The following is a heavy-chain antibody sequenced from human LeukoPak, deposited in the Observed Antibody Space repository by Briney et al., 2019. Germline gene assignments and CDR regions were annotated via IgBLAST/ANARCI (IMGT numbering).Heavy chain of an antibody. CDR3: VSFYETY. Sequence: GGSLRLSCAASGFTFSTYAMSWVRQAPGKGLEWVSVISSSGHRTYHADSVKGRYTISRDNSKNTLYLQMNSLRAEDTAVYYCVSFYETYWGRGTLVTVSS. J-gene: IGHJ4*02. CDR1: GFTFSTYA. CDR2: ISSSGHRT. V-gene: IGHV3-23*01. D-gene: IGHD2/OR15-2a*01.